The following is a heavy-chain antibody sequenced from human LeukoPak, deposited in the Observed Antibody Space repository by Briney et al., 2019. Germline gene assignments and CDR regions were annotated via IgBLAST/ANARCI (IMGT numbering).Heavy chain of an antibody. CDR1: GGSISSYY. V-gene: IGHV4-4*07. CDR3: ARATYSSSSTNNWFDP. CDR2: IYTSGST. J-gene: IGHJ5*02. D-gene: IGHD6-13*01. Sequence: SETLSLTCTVSGGSISSYYWSWIRQPAGKGLEWIGRIYTSGSTNYNPSLKSRVTMSVDTSKNQFSLKLSSVTAADTAVYYCARATYSSSSTNNWFDPWGQGTLVTVSS.